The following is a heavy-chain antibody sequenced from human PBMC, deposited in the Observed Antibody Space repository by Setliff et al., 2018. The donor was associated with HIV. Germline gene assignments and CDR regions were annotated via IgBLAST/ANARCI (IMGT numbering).Heavy chain of an antibody. V-gene: IGHV3-30*04. CDR1: GFTFSSYS. Sequence: GGSLRLSCAASGFTFSSYSMHWVRQAPGKGLEWVAAISFDTTYKYYADSVKGRFTISRDNSKNTLYLQMNSLRAEDTAVYYCARDAGGAGEYFDYWGQGTLVTVSS. D-gene: IGHD7-27*01. J-gene: IGHJ4*02. CDR3: ARDAGGAGEYFDY. CDR2: ISFDTTYK.